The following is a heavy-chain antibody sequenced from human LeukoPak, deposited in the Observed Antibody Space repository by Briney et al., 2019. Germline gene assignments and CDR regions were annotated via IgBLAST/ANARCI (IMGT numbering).Heavy chain of an antibody. CDR1: GFTFTNAW. J-gene: IGHJ3*02. CDR2: FESKTDGGTT. D-gene: IGHD3-10*01. CDR3: TTDYYGSGSYPDAFDI. Sequence: PGGSLRLSCAASGFTFTNAWMSWVRQAPGKGLEWVGRFESKTDGGTTDYAAPVKGRFTFSRDDSKNTLYLQMHSLKTEDTAVYYRTTDYYGSGSYPDAFDIWGRGTMVTVSS. V-gene: IGHV3-15*04.